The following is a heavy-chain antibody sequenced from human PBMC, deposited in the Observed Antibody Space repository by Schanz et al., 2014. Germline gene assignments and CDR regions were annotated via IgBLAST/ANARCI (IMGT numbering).Heavy chain of an antibody. CDR1: GYTFTSYD. CDR2: MNSKTGNT. V-gene: IGHV1-8*01. D-gene: IGHD3-16*01. Sequence: QVQLVQSGAEAKKPGASVEVSCKASGYTFTSYDINWVRQATGQGLEWMGWMNSKTGNTGYAQRFQGRVTMTRNTSITTAYLELSSLRSGDTAVYYCTKGRTFGRWGQGPLVTVSS. CDR3: TKGRTFGR. J-gene: IGHJ4*02.